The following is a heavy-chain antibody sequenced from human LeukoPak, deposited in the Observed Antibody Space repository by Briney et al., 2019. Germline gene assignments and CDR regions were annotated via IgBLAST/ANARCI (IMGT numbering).Heavy chain of an antibody. J-gene: IGHJ5*02. CDR1: GYTFTSYH. CDR3: ARSDNMERTRTLWFGESFNWFDP. CDR2: INPRGGST. Sequence: ASVKVSCKASGYTFTSYHVHWVRQAPGQGPEWMGIINPRGGSTSYAQKFQGRVTMTRDTSTSTVYMEMSSLRSEDTAVYYCARSDNMERTRTLWFGESFNWFDPWGQGTLVTVSS. V-gene: IGHV1-46*01. D-gene: IGHD3-10*01.